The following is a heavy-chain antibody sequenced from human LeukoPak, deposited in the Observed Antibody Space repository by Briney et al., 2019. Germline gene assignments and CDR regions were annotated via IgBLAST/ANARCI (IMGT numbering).Heavy chain of an antibody. J-gene: IGHJ5*02. CDR1: GFTFSSYS. CDR3: ARGQITMVRGVNWFDP. CDR2: ISSSSSTI. D-gene: IGHD3-10*01. Sequence: PGGSLRLSCAASGFTFSSYSMNWVRQAPGKGLEWVSYISSSSSTIYYADSVKGRFTISRDNAKNSLYLQMNSLRAEDTAVYYCARGQITMVRGVNWFDPWGQGTLVTVSS. V-gene: IGHV3-48*04.